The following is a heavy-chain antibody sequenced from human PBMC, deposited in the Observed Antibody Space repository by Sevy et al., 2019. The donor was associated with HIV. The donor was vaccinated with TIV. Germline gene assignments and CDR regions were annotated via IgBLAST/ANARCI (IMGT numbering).Heavy chain of an antibody. CDR2: ISSSSSTI. CDR3: ARVGIVVGGAFDI. V-gene: IGHV3-48*01. CDR1: GFTFSSYS. D-gene: IGHD2-15*01. Sequence: GGSLRLSCAASGFTFSSYSMNWVRQAPGKGLEWVSYISSSSSTIYYADSVKGRFTSSKDTAKNSLYLQMNSLRAEDTAVYYCARVGIVVGGAFDIWGQGTMVTVS. J-gene: IGHJ3*02.